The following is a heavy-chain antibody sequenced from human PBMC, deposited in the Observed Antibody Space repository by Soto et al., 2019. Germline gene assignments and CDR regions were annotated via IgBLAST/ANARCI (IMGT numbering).Heavy chain of an antibody. CDR1: GFTFSRYA. CDR3: AKDRLGDYYYYGMDV. Sequence: EVQLLQSGGGLVQPGGSLRLSCVGSGFTFSRYAMIWVRQTPGKGLEWVSGIGDRGTTTYYADSVKGRFTISRDNSGNTLFLQMNSQRAEDTAVYYCAKDRLGDYYYYGMDVWGQGTTVTVS. V-gene: IGHV3-23*01. CDR2: IGDRGTTT. J-gene: IGHJ6*02. D-gene: IGHD4-17*01.